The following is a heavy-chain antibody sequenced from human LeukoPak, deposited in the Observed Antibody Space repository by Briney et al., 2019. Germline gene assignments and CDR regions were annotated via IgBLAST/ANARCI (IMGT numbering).Heavy chain of an antibody. CDR3: AKDCSSTSCRFEG. J-gene: IGHJ4*02. D-gene: IGHD2-2*01. Sequence: GGSLRLSCAASGFTFTTYAMSWVRQAPGKGLEWVSTISGSGGSTYYADSVKGRFTISRDNSRHTLYLQMNSLRTEDTAVYYCAKDCSSTSCRFEGWGQGTLVTVSS. CDR2: ISGSGGST. V-gene: IGHV3-23*01. CDR1: GFTFTTYA.